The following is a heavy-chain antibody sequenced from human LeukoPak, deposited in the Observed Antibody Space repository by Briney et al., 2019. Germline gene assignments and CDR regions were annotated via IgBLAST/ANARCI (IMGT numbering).Heavy chain of an antibody. Sequence: SETLSLTCTVSGYSISSGYYWGWIRQPPGKGLEWIGYIYHSGSTYYNPSLKSRVTISVDTSKNQFSLKLSSVTAADTAVYYCARHSNIHLWKPRYYYDSTGNAEYFQHWGQGTLVTVSS. D-gene: IGHD3-22*01. CDR1: GYSISSGYY. J-gene: IGHJ1*01. V-gene: IGHV4-38-2*02. CDR3: ARHSNIHLWKPRYYYDSTGNAEYFQH. CDR2: IYHSGST.